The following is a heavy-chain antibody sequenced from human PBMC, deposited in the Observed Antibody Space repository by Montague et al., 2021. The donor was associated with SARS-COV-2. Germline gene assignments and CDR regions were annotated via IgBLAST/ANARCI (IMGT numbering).Heavy chain of an antibody. D-gene: IGHD3-22*01. J-gene: IGHJ3*01. CDR2: IYYTGNT. CDR1: GGSITNNIDY. Sequence: SETLSLTCTVSGGSITNNIDYWAWNRQPPGKGLEWIGSIYYTGNTYYNPSLKSRVTISVVTSKNHFTLKLSSVTAAETAVYYCARLKRYFDSSGSPSAFDFWGQGTKVTVSS. V-gene: IGHV4-39*02. CDR3: ARLKRYFDSSGSPSAFDF.